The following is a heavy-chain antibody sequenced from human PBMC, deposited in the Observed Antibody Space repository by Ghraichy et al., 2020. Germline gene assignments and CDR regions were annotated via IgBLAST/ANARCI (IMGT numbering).Heavy chain of an antibody. CDR1: GFTFSSYS. CDR3: ARKGTAHYGMDV. Sequence: LTCAASGFTFSSYSMNWVRQAPGKGLEWVSSISSSSSYIYYADSVKGRFTISRDNAKNSLYLQMNSLRAEDTAVYYCARKGTAHYGMDVWGQGTTVTVSS. J-gene: IGHJ6*02. CDR2: ISSSSSYI. V-gene: IGHV3-21*01.